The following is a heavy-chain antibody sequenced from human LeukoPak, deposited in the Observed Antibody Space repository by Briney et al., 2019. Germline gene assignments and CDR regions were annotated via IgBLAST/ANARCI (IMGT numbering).Heavy chain of an antibody. J-gene: IGHJ4*02. Sequence: SETLSLTCTDSGGSISSGGYYWSWIRQPPGKGLEWIGYIYHSGNTYYNPSLKSRVIISLDTSKNQFSLKLSSVTAADTAVYYCARQKPSTFRQYGRGRPLDSWGQGTLVTVSS. D-gene: IGHD4-11*01. V-gene: IGHV4-30-2*01. CDR1: GGSISSGGYY. CDR3: ARQKPSTFRQYGRGRPLDS. CDR2: IYHSGNT.